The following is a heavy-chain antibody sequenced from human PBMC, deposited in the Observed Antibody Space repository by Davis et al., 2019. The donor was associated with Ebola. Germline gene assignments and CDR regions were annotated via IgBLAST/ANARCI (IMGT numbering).Heavy chain of an antibody. D-gene: IGHD1-7*01. J-gene: IGHJ3*02. V-gene: IGHV3-66*01. CDR3: ARDTNYRDALDI. Sequence: DSVRGRFTVSRDTSKNTLYLQMNSLRAEDTAVYYCARDTNYRDALDIWGQGTLVTVSS.